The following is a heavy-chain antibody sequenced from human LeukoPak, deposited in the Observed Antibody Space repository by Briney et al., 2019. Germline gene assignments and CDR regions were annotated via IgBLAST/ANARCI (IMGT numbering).Heavy chain of an antibody. D-gene: IGHD5-24*01. V-gene: IGHV4-30-4*01. CDR1: GASISSGDYY. CDR3: AGGRWLQFTSFDY. CDR2: IYYSGST. J-gene: IGHJ4*02. Sequence: KPSQTLSLTCNVSGASISSGDYYWSWIRQPPGKGLEWIGYIYYSGSTYYNPSLKSRVTISVDTSKNQFSLKLSSVTAADTAVYYCAGGRWLQFTSFDYWGQGTLVTVSS.